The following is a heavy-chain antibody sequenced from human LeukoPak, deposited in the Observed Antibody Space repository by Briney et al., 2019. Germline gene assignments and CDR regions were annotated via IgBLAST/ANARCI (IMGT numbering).Heavy chain of an antibody. J-gene: IGHJ6*04. CDR2: ISYDGSNK. Sequence: PGRSLRLFCAASGFTFSSYAMHWVRQAPGKGLEWVAVISYDGSNKYYADSVKGRFTISRDNSKNTLYLQMNSLRAEDTAVYYCARDQTDDILTGYYSPGRHYYYGMDVWGKGTTVTVSS. V-gene: IGHV3-30*04. D-gene: IGHD3-9*01. CDR1: GFTFSSYA. CDR3: ARDQTDDILTGYYSPGRHYYYGMDV.